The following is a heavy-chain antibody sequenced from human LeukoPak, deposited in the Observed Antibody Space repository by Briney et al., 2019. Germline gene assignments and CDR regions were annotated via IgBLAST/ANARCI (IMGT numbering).Heavy chain of an antibody. J-gene: IGHJ6*03. Sequence: GGSLRLSCAASGFIFENYAMHWVRQAPGKGREWVSGISWNGGVVAYADSVKGRFTISRDNDMSSLYLQMNSLKVEDAAHYFCAKIAVPIPGRYDIDVWGKGTTVTVSS. CDR3: AKIAVPIPGRYDIDV. D-gene: IGHD2-2*02. V-gene: IGHV3-9*01. CDR2: ISWNGGVV. CDR1: GFIFENYA.